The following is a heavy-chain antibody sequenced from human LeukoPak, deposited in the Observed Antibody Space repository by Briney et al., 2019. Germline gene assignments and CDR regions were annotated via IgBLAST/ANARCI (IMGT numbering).Heavy chain of an antibody. CDR3: ARVGVVPAAISPYYYGMDV. D-gene: IGHD2-2*01. J-gene: IGHJ6*04. CDR2: INSDGSST. Sequence: PGGSLRLSCAASGFTFSSYWMHWVRQAPGKGLVWVSRINSDGSSTSYAGSVKGRFTISRDNAENTLYLQMNSLRAEDTAVYYCARVGVVPAAISPYYYGMDVWGKGTTVTVSS. CDR1: GFTFSSYW. V-gene: IGHV3-74*01.